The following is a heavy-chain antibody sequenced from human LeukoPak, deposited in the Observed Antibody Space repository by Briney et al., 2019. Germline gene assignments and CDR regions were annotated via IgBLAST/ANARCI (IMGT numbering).Heavy chain of an antibody. J-gene: IGHJ3*02. V-gene: IGHV4-39*01. CDR2: IHYSGSPYYITYRGST. Sequence: SETLSLTCTVSGGSISSNTYYWRWLRPPPGKGLAWIGSIHYSGSPYYITYRGSTFYTPSIKSRVTISVDTSKNEFSLKLSSVSAADTAIYYCARNDSGGSDAFDIWGQGTMVTVSS. D-gene: IGHD6-19*01. CDR1: GGSISSNTYY. CDR3: ARNDSGGSDAFDI.